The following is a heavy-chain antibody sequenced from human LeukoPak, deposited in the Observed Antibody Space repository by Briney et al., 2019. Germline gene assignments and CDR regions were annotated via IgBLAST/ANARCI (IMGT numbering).Heavy chain of an antibody. CDR1: GFTFSSYW. V-gene: IGHV3-7*01. CDR2: INQVGSEK. J-gene: IGHJ3*02. CDR3: ARVLGLGAAFDI. D-gene: IGHD3-16*01. Sequence: PGGSLRLSCAASGFTFSSYWMSWVRQAPGKGLEWVANINQVGSEKYYLHAVKGRFTISRDNAKNPLYLQMNSLRAEDTAVYYCARVLGLGAAFDIWGQGTMVTVSS.